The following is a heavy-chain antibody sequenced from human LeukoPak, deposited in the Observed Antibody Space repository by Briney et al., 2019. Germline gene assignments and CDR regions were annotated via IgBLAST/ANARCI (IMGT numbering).Heavy chain of an antibody. CDR3: AREDWFHFDY. D-gene: IGHD3-10*01. CDR1: GFTFSAYH. CDR2: INKDATAK. V-gene: IGHV3-7*03. Sequence: GGSLRLSCAASGFTFSAYHINWVRQAPGKGLEWVANINKDATAKYYVDSVKGRFTISRDNAKNSLYLQMNGLRAEDTAVYYCAREDWFHFDYWGQGTLVTVSS. J-gene: IGHJ4*02.